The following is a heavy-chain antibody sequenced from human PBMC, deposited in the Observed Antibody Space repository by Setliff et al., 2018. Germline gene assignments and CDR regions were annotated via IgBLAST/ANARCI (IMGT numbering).Heavy chain of an antibody. CDR3: ARSPSSGAYWNPRPFYSDY. D-gene: IGHD1-26*01. J-gene: IGHJ4*02. V-gene: IGHV4-39*01. Sequence: SETLSLTCTVSGGSLRDSAIFWGWIRQPPGKGLEWIGSTYYNGDTYYNPSLKSRVTMSVDTSRNQFSLKLDSVTAAGTALYYCARSPSSGAYWNPRPFYSDYWARGTLVTVSS. CDR1: GGSLRDSAIF. CDR2: TYYNGDT.